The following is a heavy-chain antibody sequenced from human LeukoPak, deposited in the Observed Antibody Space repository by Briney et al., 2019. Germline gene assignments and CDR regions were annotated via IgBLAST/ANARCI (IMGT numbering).Heavy chain of an antibody. CDR1: GFTFSTYW. CDR3: ARDRLGDGYIREFDS. Sequence: GGSLRLSCAASGFTFSTYWMHWVRQAPGKGLEWVSSFGSDLTFTSYADSVKGRFTISRDNAESSIYLHMNSLRDDDTAIYYCARDRLGDGYIREFDSWGQGTLVTVSS. J-gene: IGHJ4*02. D-gene: IGHD5-24*01. V-gene: IGHV3-21*04. CDR2: FGSDLTFT.